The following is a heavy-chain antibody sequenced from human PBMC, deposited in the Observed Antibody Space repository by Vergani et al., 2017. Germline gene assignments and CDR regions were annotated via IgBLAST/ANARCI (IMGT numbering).Heavy chain of an antibody. CDR1: GYTFTGYY. D-gene: IGHD2-15*01. V-gene: IGHV1-2*04. J-gene: IGHJ4*02. CDR3: ARDPGPGYCSGGSCYHFYY. CDR2: INPNSGGT. Sequence: QVQLVQSGAEVKKPGASVKVSCKASGYTFTGYYMHWVRQAPGQGLEWMGWINPNSGGTNYAQKFQGWVTMTRDTSISTAYMELSRLRSDDTAVYYCARDPGPGYCSGGSCYHFYYWGQGTLVTVSS.